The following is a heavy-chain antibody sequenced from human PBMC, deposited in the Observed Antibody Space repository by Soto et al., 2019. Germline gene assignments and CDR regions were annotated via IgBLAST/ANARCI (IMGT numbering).Heavy chain of an antibody. CDR1: GGTFSNDI. CDR3: ARFRGYSYGTNYYFDY. V-gene: IGHV1-18*01. CDR2: ISAYNGNT. J-gene: IGHJ4*02. D-gene: IGHD5-18*01. Sequence: ASVKVSCKTSGGTFSNDIITWVRQAPGQGLEWMGWISAYNGNTNYAQKLQGRVTMTTDTSTSTAYMELRSLRSDDTAVYYCARFRGYSYGTNYYFDYWGQGTLVTVSS.